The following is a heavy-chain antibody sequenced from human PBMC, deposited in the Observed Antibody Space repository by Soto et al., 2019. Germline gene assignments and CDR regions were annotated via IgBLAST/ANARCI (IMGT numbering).Heavy chain of an antibody. Sequence: EVQMVESGGGLVKPGGSLRLSCAVSGFSFSEAWMNWVRQAPGKGLEWVGRIKSKAAGGAIDYAAHVKGRFTISRDDSKDTLYLQINGLKTEDTAVYYCTTDGAFGGVVVAFHLWGLGTLLTVSS. V-gene: IGHV3-15*07. CDR3: TTDGAFGGVVVAFHL. J-gene: IGHJ3*01. D-gene: IGHD3-10*01. CDR2: IKSKAAGGAI. CDR1: GFSFSEAW.